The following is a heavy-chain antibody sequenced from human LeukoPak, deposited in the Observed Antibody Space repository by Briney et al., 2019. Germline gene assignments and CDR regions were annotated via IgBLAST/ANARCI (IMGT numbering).Heavy chain of an antibody. V-gene: IGHV3-74*01. J-gene: IGHJ4*02. CDR1: GYTFGSYW. Sequence: GGSLRLSCAASGYTFGSYWMYWVRQAPGKGLVWVSRINNDGSSTIYADSVRGRFTISRDNAKNTLYLQMNSLRDDDTAVYYCVRDNGGEHLWGQGTLVTVSS. CDR2: INNDGSST. D-gene: IGHD3-16*01. CDR3: VRDNGGEHL.